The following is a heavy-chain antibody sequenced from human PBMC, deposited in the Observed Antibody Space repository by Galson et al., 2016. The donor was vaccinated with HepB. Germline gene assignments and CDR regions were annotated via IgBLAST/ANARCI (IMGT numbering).Heavy chain of an antibody. CDR1: GFTFSNYG. CDR2: IWYDASNK. J-gene: IGHJ4*02. CDR3: TKDIGPGYTSRWYYFDS. D-gene: IGHD6-13*01. Sequence: SLRLSCAASGFTFSNYGMHWFRQAPGKGLEWVAVIWYDASNKYYADSVKGRFTISRDNAKNSLFLQMNSLRAEDTAFYYCTKDIGPGYTSRWYYFDSWGQGTLVIVSS. V-gene: IGHV3-33*03.